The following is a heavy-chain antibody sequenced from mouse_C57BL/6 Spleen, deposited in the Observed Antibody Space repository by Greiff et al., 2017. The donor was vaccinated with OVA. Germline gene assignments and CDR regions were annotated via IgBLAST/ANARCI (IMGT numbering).Heavy chain of an antibody. Sequence: EVQLVESGGGLVKPGGSLKLSCAASGFTFSSYSMSWVRQTPEKRLEWVATISDGGSYTYYPDNVKGRFTISRDTAKNNPYLQMSHLKSEDTAMYYCAREGRGQDYIDYWGQGTTLTVSS. CDR2: ISDGGSYT. CDR1: GFTFSSYS. V-gene: IGHV5-4*01. CDR3: AREGRGQDYIDY. J-gene: IGHJ2*01.